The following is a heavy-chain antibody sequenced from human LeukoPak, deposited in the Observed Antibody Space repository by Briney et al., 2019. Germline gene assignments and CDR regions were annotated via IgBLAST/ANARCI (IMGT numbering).Heavy chain of an antibody. V-gene: IGHV3-66*01. CDR3: ARDQVLRMVRGVLSGMDV. D-gene: IGHD3-10*01. J-gene: IGHJ6*02. CDR2: IYSGGST. Sequence: GGSLRLSCAASGFTVSSNYMGWVRQAPGKGLEWVSVIYSGGSTYYADSVKGRFTISRDNSKNTLYLQMNSLRAEDTAVYYCARDQVLRMVRGVLSGMDVWGQGTTVTVSS. CDR1: GFTVSSNY.